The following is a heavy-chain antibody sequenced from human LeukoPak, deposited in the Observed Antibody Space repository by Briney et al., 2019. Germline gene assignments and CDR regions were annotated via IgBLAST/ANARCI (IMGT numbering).Heavy chain of an antibody. Sequence: GGSLRLSCAASGFTFSDYWMTWVRQAPGKGLEWVANINQDGSLKYYVDSVKGRFTISRDNAKNSLYLQVNSLRAEDTAVYSCARDLRTGYTYGYPLDYWGQGTLVTVSS. D-gene: IGHD5-18*01. CDR1: GFTFSDYW. CDR3: ARDLRTGYTYGYPLDY. CDR2: INQDGSLK. J-gene: IGHJ4*02. V-gene: IGHV3-7*01.